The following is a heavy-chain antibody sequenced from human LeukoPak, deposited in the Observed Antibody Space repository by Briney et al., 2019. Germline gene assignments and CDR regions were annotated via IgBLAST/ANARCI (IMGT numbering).Heavy chain of an antibody. D-gene: IGHD3-10*01. J-gene: IGHJ4*02. V-gene: IGHV4-39*01. CDR2: FYYSGST. Sequence: PSETLSLTCTVSGGSISSSSYYWGWIRQPPGKGLEWIGSFYYSGSTYYNPSLKSRVTISVDTSKNQFSLKLSSVTAADTAVYYCAGTIWFGELLVYWGQGTLVTVSS. CDR1: GGSISSSSYY. CDR3: AGTIWFGELLVY.